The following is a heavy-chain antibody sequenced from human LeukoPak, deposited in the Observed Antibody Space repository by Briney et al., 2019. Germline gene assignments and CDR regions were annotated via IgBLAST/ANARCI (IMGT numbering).Heavy chain of an antibody. Sequence: SETLSLTCAVCGGSFSGYYWSWIRQPPGKGLEWIGEINHSGSTNYNPSLKSRVTISVDTSKNQFSLKLSSVTAADTAVYYCARGLRGSSSRNFDYWGQGTLVTVSS. V-gene: IGHV4-34*01. CDR2: INHSGST. J-gene: IGHJ4*02. CDR3: ARGLRGSSSRNFDY. CDR1: GGSFSGYY. D-gene: IGHD6-6*01.